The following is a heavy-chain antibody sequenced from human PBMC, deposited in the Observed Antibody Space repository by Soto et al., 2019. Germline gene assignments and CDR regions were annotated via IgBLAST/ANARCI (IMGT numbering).Heavy chain of an antibody. J-gene: IGHJ4*02. D-gene: IGHD3-3*01. CDR1: GFTFSSYS. CDR2: ISSSSSTI. Sequence: GGSLRLSCAASGFTFSSYSMNWVRQAPGKGLEWVSHISSSSSTIYYADSVKGRFTISRDNAKNSLYLQMNSLRAEDTAVYYCARDRSAPEYYDFWSGWWDFDYWGQGTLVTVSS. V-gene: IGHV3-48*01. CDR3: ARDRSAPEYYDFWSGWWDFDY.